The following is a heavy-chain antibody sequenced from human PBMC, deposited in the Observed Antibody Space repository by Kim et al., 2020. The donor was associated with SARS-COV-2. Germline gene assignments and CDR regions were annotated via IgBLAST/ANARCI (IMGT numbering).Heavy chain of an antibody. J-gene: IGHJ5*02. CDR1: GYSFTSYW. CDR3: ARVSCSSTSCPKLPRRKLKRGDWFDP. V-gene: IGHV5-10-1*01. D-gene: IGHD2-2*01. Sequence: GESLKISCKGSGYSFTSYWISWVRQMPRKGLEWMGRIDPSDSYTNYSPSFQGHVTISADKSISTAYLQWSSLKASDTAMYYCARVSCSSTSCPKLPRRKLKRGDWFDPWGQGTLVTVSS. CDR2: IDPSDSYT.